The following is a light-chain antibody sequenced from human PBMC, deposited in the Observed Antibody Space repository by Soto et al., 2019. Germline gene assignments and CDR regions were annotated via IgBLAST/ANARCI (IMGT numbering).Light chain of an antibody. V-gene: IGKV3D-7*01. CDR3: QQYHDWVT. CDR2: GAS. CDR1: QSVSNNY. Sequence: EIVLTQSPATLSLSPGERATLSCRASQSVSNNYLAWYQQKPGQAPRLLIYGASTRATGIPARFSGSGSGTEFTLTISYLRPEDSAVYFCQQYHDWVTFGGGTKVDIK. J-gene: IGKJ4*01.